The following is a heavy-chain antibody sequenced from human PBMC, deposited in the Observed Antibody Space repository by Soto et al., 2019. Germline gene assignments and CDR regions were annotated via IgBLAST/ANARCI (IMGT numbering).Heavy chain of an antibody. CDR1: GGTFSSYA. CDR2: IFPIFGTA. J-gene: IGHJ4*02. Sequence: QVQLVQSGAEVKKPGSSVKVSCKASGGTFSSYAISWVRQAPGQGLEWMGGIFPIFGTANYAQKFQGRVTITADESTSTAYMELSSLRSEDTAVYYCARDRYYDSSGYYYSPYYFDYWGQGTLVTVSS. V-gene: IGHV1-69*12. CDR3: ARDRYYDSSGYYYSPYYFDY. D-gene: IGHD3-22*01.